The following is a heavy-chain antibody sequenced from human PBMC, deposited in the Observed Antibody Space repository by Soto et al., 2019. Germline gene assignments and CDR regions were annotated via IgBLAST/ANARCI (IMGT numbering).Heavy chain of an antibody. Sequence: PSETLSLTCAVYGGSFSCYYWSWIRQPPGKGLEWIGEINHSGSTNYNPSLKSRVTISVDTSKNQFSLKLSSVTAADTAVYYCARGGPITIFGVVIIPWGYYYGMDVWGQGTTVTVSS. J-gene: IGHJ6*02. CDR2: INHSGST. CDR3: ARGGPITIFGVVIIPWGYYYGMDV. CDR1: GGSFSCYY. D-gene: IGHD3-3*01. V-gene: IGHV4-34*01.